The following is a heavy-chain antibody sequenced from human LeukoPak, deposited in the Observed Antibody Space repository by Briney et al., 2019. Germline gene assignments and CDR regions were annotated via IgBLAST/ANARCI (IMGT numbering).Heavy chain of an antibody. Sequence: PGGSLRLSCAASGFTFSSYSMNWVRQAPGKGLEWVSSISSSSYIYYADSVKGRFTISRDNAKNSLYLQMNSLRAEDTAVYYCARDLGGSYYYFDYWGQGTLVTVSS. CDR1: GFTFSSYS. V-gene: IGHV3-21*01. CDR2: ISSSSYI. CDR3: ARDLGGSYYYFDY. D-gene: IGHD1-26*01. J-gene: IGHJ4*02.